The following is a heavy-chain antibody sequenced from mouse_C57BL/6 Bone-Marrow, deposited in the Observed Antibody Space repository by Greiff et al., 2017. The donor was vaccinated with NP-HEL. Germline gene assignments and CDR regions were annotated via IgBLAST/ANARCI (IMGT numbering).Heavy chain of an antibody. D-gene: IGHD1-1*01. J-gene: IGHJ2*01. CDR1: GFNIKDYY. CDR3: TTGGTTVVDFDY. V-gene: IGHV14-1*01. Sequence: EVQLQQSGAELVRPGASVKLSCTASGFNIKDYYMHWVKQRPEQGLEWIGRIDPEDGDTEYAPKFQGKATMTADTSSNTAYLQLSSLTSEDTAVYYCTTGGTTVVDFDYWGQGTTLTVSS. CDR2: IDPEDGDT.